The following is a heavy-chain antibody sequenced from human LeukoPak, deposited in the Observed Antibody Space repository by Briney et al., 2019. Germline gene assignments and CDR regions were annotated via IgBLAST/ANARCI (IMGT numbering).Heavy chain of an antibody. J-gene: IGHJ6*03. V-gene: IGHV1-18*01. D-gene: IGHD2-2*01. Sequence: ASVKVSCKASGYTFTSYGISWVRQAPGQGLEWMGWISAYNGNTNYAQKLQGRVTMTTDTSTSTAYMELRSLRSDDTAVYYCARFRNQGYCSSTSCYVYYMDVWGKGTTVTISS. CDR2: ISAYNGNT. CDR3: ARFRNQGYCSSTSCYVYYMDV. CDR1: GYTFTSYG.